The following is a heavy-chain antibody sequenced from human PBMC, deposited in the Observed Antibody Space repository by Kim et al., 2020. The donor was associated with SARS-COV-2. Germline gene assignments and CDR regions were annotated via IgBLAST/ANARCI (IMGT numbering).Heavy chain of an antibody. D-gene: IGHD6-13*01. V-gene: IGHV4-39*01. CDR2: LSYTGSA. J-gene: IGHJ4*01. CDR1: GGSISTSSYY. CDR3: ARHLYGSSWYKGGFDY. Sequence: SQTLSLTCTVSGGSISTSSYYWAWIRQPPGKELEWIGSLSYTGSAYYIPSLKSRVTISSDTSKNQFSLKVTSVTAADTAVYYCARHLYGSSWYKGGFDYW.